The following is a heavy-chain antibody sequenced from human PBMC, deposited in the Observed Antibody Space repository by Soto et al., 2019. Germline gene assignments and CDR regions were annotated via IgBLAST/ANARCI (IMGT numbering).Heavy chain of an antibody. Sequence: GGSLRLSCAASGFTFSSYAMHWVRQAPGKGLEWVAVISYDGSNKYYADSVKGRFTISRDNSKNTLYLQMNSLRAEDTAVYYCARDYITSDYEGYDFWSGYYFDGMDVWGQGTTVTVS. CDR2: ISYDGSNK. J-gene: IGHJ6*02. CDR1: GFTFSSYA. CDR3: ARDYITSDYEGYDFWSGYYFDGMDV. D-gene: IGHD3-3*01. V-gene: IGHV3-30-3*01.